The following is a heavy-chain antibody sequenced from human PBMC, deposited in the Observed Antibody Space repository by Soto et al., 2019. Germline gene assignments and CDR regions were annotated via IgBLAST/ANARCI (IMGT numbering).Heavy chain of an antibody. D-gene: IGHD4-4*01. CDR2: IYSGGST. CDR3: ARGLPNYSSFDS. V-gene: IGHV3-66*01. Sequence: GGSLRLSCAASGFTVSSNYMSWVRQAPGKGLEWVSVIYSGGSTYYADSVKGRFIISRDDSKNTLFLQVNSLRAEDTAVYYCARGLPNYSSFDSWGQGTLVTVSS. CDR1: GFTVSSNY. J-gene: IGHJ4*02.